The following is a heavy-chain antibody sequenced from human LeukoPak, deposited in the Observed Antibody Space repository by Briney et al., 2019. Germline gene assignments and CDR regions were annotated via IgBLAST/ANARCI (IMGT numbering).Heavy chain of an antibody. D-gene: IGHD3-9*01. CDR2: IYPDDSDT. CDR3: AREAVLYDILTDYSHDAFDV. J-gene: IGHJ3*01. CDR1: GYSFSNYW. Sequence: GESLKISCKGSGYSFSNYWIGWVRQMPGKGLEWMGIIYPDDSDTRYASSFQGQVTISADKSINSAYLQWSSLKASDTAIYYCAREAVLYDILTDYSHDAFDVWGRGTRVTVSS. V-gene: IGHV5-51*01.